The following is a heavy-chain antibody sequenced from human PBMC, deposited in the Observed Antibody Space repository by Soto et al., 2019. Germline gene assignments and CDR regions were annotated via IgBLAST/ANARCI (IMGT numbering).Heavy chain of an antibody. CDR3: ARLLRHNYYGMDV. CDR2: IYYSGST. Sequence: SKTLSLTCTVSSGSISSSSYYWGWIRQPPGKGLEWIGSIYYSGSTYYNPSLKSRVTISVDTSKNQFSLKLSSVTAADTAVYYCARLLRHNYYGMDVWGQGTTVT. V-gene: IGHV4-39*01. CDR1: SGSISSSSYY. D-gene: IGHD5-12*01. J-gene: IGHJ6*02.